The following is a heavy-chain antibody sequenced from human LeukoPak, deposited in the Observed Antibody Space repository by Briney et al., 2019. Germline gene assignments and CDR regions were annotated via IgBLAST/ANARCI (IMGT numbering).Heavy chain of an antibody. V-gene: IGHV1-18*01. CDR2: IGADSGNT. CDR1: GGTFSSYA. J-gene: IGHJ4*02. CDR3: AKNRGATWWDLVDY. Sequence: ASVKVSCKASGGTFSSYAISWVRQAPGQGLEWMGWIGADSGNTNYAQKFQGRVTLSIDTSTSTAYIELRTLGSDDTAVYFCAKNRGATWWDLVDYWGQGTLVTVSS. D-gene: IGHD1-26*01.